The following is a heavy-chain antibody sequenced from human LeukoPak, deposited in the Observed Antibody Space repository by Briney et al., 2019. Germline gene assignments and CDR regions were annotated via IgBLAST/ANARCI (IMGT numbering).Heavy chain of an antibody. V-gene: IGHV1-18*01. J-gene: IGHJ3*01. CDR3: ARRSKAARPSGDDALDV. D-gene: IGHD6-6*01. CDR1: GYTFSNYG. Sequence: GASVKVSCKASGYTFSNYGVSWVRQAPGQGLKWLGWINAYNGDTNFAQMFQGRVTMTTDTSTSTAYMEVRSLRSDDTAMYYCARRSKAARPSGDDALDVWGQGTMVTVSS. CDR2: INAYNGDT.